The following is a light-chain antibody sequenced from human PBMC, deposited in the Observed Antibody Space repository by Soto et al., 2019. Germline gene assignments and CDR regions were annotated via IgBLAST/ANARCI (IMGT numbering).Light chain of an antibody. CDR3: QQYNTFWT. CDR2: AAS. CDR1: QGISTY. V-gene: IGKV1-39*01. J-gene: IGKJ1*01. Sequence: DIQMTQSPSSLYESAGDRFTITCRASQGISTYLNWYQQKPGKAPKLLIYAASSLQSGVPSRFSGSGSETGFTLTISSLQPEDFATYSCQQYNTFWTFGPGTKVDIK.